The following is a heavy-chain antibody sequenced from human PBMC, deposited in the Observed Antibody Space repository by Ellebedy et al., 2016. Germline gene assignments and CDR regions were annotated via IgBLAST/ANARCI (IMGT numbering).Heavy chain of an antibody. D-gene: IGHD1-26*01. CDR2: INPSDVRA. CDR3: ASEAEGAYFFDS. V-gene: IGHV1-46*01. CDR1: GSTFISYN. Sequence: ASVKVSCKTSGSTFISYNVHWVRQAPGQGLEWMGRINPSDVRAAYAQNFQGRVSMTGDTSTSTVYLEVRSLTSEDTAVYFCASEAEGAYFFDSWGQGTLVTVSS. J-gene: IGHJ4*02.